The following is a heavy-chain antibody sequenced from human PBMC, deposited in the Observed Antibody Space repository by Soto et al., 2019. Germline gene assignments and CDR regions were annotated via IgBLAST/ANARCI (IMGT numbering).Heavy chain of an antibody. V-gene: IGHV3-23*01. D-gene: IGHD5-18*01. CDR3: AKVAMVTFYYYYYGMDV. J-gene: IGHJ6*02. Sequence: GGSLRLSCAASGFTFSSYAMSWVRQAPGKGLEWVSAISGSGGSTYYADSVKGRFTISRDNSKNTLYLQMNSLRAEDTAVYYCAKVAMVTFYYYYYGMDVWGQGTTVTVSS. CDR1: GFTFSSYA. CDR2: ISGSGGST.